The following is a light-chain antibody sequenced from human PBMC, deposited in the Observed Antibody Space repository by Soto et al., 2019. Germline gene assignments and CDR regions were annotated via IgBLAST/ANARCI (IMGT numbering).Light chain of an antibody. CDR2: GAS. CDR3: QQYGSSPIT. CDR1: QSVSSSY. J-gene: IGKJ5*01. Sequence: EIVLTQSPGTQSLSPGERATLSCRASQSVSSSYLAWYQQKPGQAPRLLIYGASSRATGIPNRFSGGGSGTDFTLTISRLEPEDFAVYYCQQYGSSPITFSQGTRLEIK. V-gene: IGKV3-20*01.